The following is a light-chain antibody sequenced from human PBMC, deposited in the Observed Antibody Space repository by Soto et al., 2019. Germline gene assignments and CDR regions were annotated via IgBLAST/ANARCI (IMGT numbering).Light chain of an antibody. J-gene: IGKJ4*01. CDR2: GAS. V-gene: IGKV3-15*01. CDR1: ESVGSN. Sequence: EVGMTQSPATLSVFPGERVTLSCRASESVGSNLAWYQQKPGQAPRLLIYGASTRATGVPARFSGSGSGTEFTLTISSLQSEYFALYYCQQYNNWLPFGGGTKVEIE. CDR3: QQYNNWLP.